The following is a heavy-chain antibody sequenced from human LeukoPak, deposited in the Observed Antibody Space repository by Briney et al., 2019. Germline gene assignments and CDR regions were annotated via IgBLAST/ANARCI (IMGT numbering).Heavy chain of an antibody. V-gene: IGHV4-30-4*08. Sequence: PSQTLSLTCTVPGGSISSGDYYWSWIRQPPGKGLEWIGYIYYSGSTYYNPSLKSRVTISVDTSKNQFSLKLSSVTAADTAVYYCARDLTIFEVDTTGAFDIWGQGTMVTVSS. D-gene: IGHD3-3*01. J-gene: IGHJ3*02. CDR2: IYYSGST. CDR1: GGSISSGDYY. CDR3: ARDLTIFEVDTTGAFDI.